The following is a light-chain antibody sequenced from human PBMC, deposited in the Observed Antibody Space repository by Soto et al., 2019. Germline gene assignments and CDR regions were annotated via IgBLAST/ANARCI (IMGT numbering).Light chain of an antibody. Sequence: DIQMTQSPSSLSAFVGDRVTITCRASQSISSYLNWYQQKPGKAPKLLIYAASSLQSGVPSRFSGSGSGTDFTLTISSLQPEDFGTYYCQQSYSSPPFVGGGTKVDI. CDR3: QQSYSSPPF. CDR2: AAS. CDR1: QSISSY. V-gene: IGKV1-39*01. J-gene: IGKJ4*01.